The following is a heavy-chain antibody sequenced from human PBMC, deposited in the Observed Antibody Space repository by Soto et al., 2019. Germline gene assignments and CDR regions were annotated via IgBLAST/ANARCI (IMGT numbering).Heavy chain of an antibody. J-gene: IGHJ6*02. CDR2: ISGSGGST. CDR3: AKGIGDAVYRSSWYYYYGMDV. CDR1: GFTFSSYA. V-gene: IGHV3-23*01. Sequence: EVQLLESGGGLVQPGGSLRLSCAASGFTFSSYAMSWVRQAPGKGLEWVSAISGSGGSTYYADSVKGRFTISRDNSKNTLYLQMNSLRAEDTDVYYCAKGIGDAVYRSSWYYYYGMDVWGQGTTVTVSS. D-gene: IGHD6-13*01.